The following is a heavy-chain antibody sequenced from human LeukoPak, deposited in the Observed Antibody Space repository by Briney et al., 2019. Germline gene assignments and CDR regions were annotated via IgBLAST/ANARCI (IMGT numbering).Heavy chain of an antibody. CDR3: ARETVYATIDY. CDR2: INHSGST. CDR1: GGSFSGYY. D-gene: IGHD2-8*01. Sequence: SETLSLTCAVYGGSFSGYYWSWIRQPPGKGLEWIGEINHSGSTNYNPSLKSRVTISVDTSKNQFSLKLSSVTAADTAVYYCARETVYATIDYWGQGTPVTVSS. J-gene: IGHJ4*02. V-gene: IGHV4-34*01.